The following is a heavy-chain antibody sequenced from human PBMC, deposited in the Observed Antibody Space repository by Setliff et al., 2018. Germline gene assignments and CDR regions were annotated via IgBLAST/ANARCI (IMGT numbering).Heavy chain of an antibody. CDR2: IYHSGST. D-gene: IGHD2-8*01. CDR3: ARIDIVLMVYAD. V-gene: IGHV4-38-2*01. J-gene: IGHJ3*01. CDR1: GYSISSGYY. Sequence: SETLSLTCGVSGYSISSGYYWGWIRQPPGKGLEWIGEIYHSGSTNYNPSLKSRVTISVDKSKNQFSLKLSSVTAADTAVYYCARIDIVLMVYADWGQGTMVTVSS.